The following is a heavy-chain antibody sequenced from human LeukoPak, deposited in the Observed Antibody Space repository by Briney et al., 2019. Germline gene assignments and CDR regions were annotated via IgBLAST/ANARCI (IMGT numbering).Heavy chain of an antibody. J-gene: IGHJ4*02. CDR3: AKGLSITIFGVVIRGFDY. V-gene: IGHV3-21*04. CDR2: ISSSSSDI. D-gene: IGHD3-3*01. CDR1: GFTFSSYS. Sequence: GGSLRLSCAASGFTFSSYSMNWVRQAPGKGLEWISSISSSSSDIHHVDSVKGRFTISRDNSKNTLYLQMNSLRAEDTAVYYCAKGLSITIFGVVIRGFDYWGQGTLVTVSS.